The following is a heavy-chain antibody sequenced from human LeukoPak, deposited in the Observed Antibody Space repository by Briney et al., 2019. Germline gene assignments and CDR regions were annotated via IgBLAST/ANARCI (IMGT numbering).Heavy chain of an antibody. CDR2: THDSGNT. D-gene: IGHD1-26*01. V-gene: IGHV4-59*01. J-gene: IGHJ4*02. CDR3: ARSRGYFEY. Sequence: SETLSLTCTVSGGSISGYYWSWIRQPPGKGLEWIGFTHDSGNTYYNASLKSRVTISVDTSKNQLSLNLRSVAAADTAVYYCARSRGYFEYWGQGTLVTVSS. CDR1: GGSISGYY.